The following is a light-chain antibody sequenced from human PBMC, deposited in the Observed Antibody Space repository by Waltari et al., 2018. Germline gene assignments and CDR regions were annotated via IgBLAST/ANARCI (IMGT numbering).Light chain of an antibody. V-gene: IGKV1-39*01. CDR3: QQSYSPLT. J-gene: IGKJ4*01. Sequence: DFQMTQSPSSLSASVGDRVTITCRASQSISTYLNWYQQKPGKAPNLLIYAASSLQSGVPSRFSGSGSGTDFTLTISSLQPEDSATYYCQQSYSPLTFGGGTKVEIK. CDR1: QSISTY. CDR2: AAS.